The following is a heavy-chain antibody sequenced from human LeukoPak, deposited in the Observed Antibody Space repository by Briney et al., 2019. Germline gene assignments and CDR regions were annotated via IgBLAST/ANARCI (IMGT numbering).Heavy chain of an antibody. J-gene: IGHJ4*02. CDR1: GGTFSSYA. CDR3: AREAVDTAMPTRNDY. CDR2: IIPIFGTA. Sequence: SVKVSCKASGGTFSSYAISWVRQAPGQGLEWMGGIIPIFGTANYAQKFQGRVTITADESTSTAYMELSSLRSEDTAVYYCAREAVDTAMPTRNDYWGQGALVTVSS. V-gene: IGHV1-69*13. D-gene: IGHD5-18*01.